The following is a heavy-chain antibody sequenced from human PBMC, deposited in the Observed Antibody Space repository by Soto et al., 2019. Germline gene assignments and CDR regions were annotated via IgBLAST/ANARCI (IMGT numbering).Heavy chain of an antibody. Sequence: GGSLRLSCAVSGFSFSTYAMHWVRQAPGKGLEWLAIIWFDGVKEYYAESVRGRFTISIDNSKNTVFLQMDTVVAEDSALYYCTRATFDVWGQGTTVTV. J-gene: IGHJ6*02. CDR2: IWFDGVKE. V-gene: IGHV3-33*01. CDR1: GFSFSTYA. CDR3: TRATFDV.